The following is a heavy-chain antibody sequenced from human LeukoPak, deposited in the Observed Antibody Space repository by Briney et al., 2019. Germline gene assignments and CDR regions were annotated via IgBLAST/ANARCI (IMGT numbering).Heavy chain of an antibody. Sequence: SETLSLTCTVSGGSMNSDYYCWFRQSPGMGLEWIGYYKYDGSTGYNPSLKGRATMSMDRSKNELSLKVNFVTAADTAVYYCVTVVDESDIDNWGQGTLVTVSS. J-gene: IGHJ4*02. V-gene: IGHV4-59*01. CDR2: YKYDGST. D-gene: IGHD2-21*02. CDR3: VTVVDESDIDN. CDR1: GGSMNSDY.